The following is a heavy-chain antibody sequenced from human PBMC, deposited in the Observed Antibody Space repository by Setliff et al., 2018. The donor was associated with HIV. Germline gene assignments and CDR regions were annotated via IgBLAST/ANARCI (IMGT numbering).Heavy chain of an antibody. V-gene: IGHV3-49*04. D-gene: IGHD6-13*01. CDR3: TRGGGSNQYYFDY. J-gene: IGHJ4*02. Sequence: GGSLRLSCTTSGFTFGVYAMTWVRQAPGKGLEWVGFIRHKAYGGTAEYDASVKGRFTISRDNSKNIAYLQMNNLKTEDTAVYYCTRGGGSNQYYFDYWGQGVPVTVSS. CDR2: IRHKAYGGTA. CDR1: GFTFGVYA.